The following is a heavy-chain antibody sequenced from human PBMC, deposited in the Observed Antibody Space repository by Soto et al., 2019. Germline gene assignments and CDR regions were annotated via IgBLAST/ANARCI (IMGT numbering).Heavy chain of an antibody. CDR2: IFYSGST. J-gene: IGHJ4*02. CDR3: ATERKDYYDSSGYFDY. CDR1: GGSISSYY. Sequence: SETLSLTCTVSGGSISSYYWSWIRQPPGKGLEWIGYIFYSGSTNYNPSLKSRVTISVDTSKNQFSLKLSSVTAADTAVYYCATERKDYYDSSGYFDYWGQGTLLTVSS. V-gene: IGHV4-59*01. D-gene: IGHD3-22*01.